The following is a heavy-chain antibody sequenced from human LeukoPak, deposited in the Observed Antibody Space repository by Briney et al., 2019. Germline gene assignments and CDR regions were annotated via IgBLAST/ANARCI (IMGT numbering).Heavy chain of an antibody. Sequence: GASVKDSCKASGYTFTSYAMNWVRQAPGQGLEWMGWINTNTGNPTYAQGFTGRFVFSLDTSVSTAYLQISSLKAEDTAVYYCARVKMVRGVIIATIFDYWGQGTLVTVSS. D-gene: IGHD3-10*01. CDR1: GYTFTSYA. V-gene: IGHV7-4-1*02. CDR2: INTNTGNP. J-gene: IGHJ4*02. CDR3: ARVKMVRGVIIATIFDY.